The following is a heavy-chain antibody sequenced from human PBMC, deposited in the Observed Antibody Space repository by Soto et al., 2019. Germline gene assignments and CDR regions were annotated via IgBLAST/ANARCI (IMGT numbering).Heavy chain of an antibody. Sequence: PGGSLRLSCAASGFTVSSNYMSWVRQAPGKGLEWVSVIYSGGSTYYADSVKGRFTISRDNSKNTLYLQMNSLRAEDMAVYYCAREDSSGYYAFDIWGQGTMVTVSS. CDR1: GFTVSSNY. J-gene: IGHJ3*02. V-gene: IGHV3-53*01. D-gene: IGHD3-22*01. CDR2: IYSGGST. CDR3: AREDSSGYYAFDI.